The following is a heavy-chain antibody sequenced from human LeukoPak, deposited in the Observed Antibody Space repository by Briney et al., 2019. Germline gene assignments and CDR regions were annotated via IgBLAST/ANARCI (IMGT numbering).Heavy chain of an antibody. CDR1: GYTFTSYG. D-gene: IGHD6-13*01. Sequence: ASVKVSCKASGYTFTSYGISWVRQAPGRGLEWMGWISAYNGNTNYAQKLQGRVTMTTDTSTSTAYMELRSLRSDDTAVYYCARGKAAAVPSDFDYWGQGTLVTVSS. V-gene: IGHV1-18*01. CDR2: ISAYNGNT. CDR3: ARGKAAAVPSDFDY. J-gene: IGHJ4*02.